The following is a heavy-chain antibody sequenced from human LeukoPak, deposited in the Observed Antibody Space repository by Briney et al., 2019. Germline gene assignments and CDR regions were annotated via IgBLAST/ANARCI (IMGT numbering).Heavy chain of an antibody. CDR1: GFTFSSYG. D-gene: IGHD1-26*01. Sequence: GGSLRLSCAASGFTFSSYGMHWVRQAPGKGLEWVAFIRYDGSNKYYADSVKGRFTISRDNSKNTLYLQMNSLRAEDTAVYYCAKDRYSGSYPNARDAFDIWGQGTMVTVSS. V-gene: IGHV3-30*02. CDR2: IRYDGSNK. J-gene: IGHJ3*02. CDR3: AKDRYSGSYPNARDAFDI.